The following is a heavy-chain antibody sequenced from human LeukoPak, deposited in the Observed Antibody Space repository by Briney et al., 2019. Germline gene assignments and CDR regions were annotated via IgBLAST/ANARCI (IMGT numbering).Heavy chain of an antibody. D-gene: IGHD2-21*02. CDR3: ARTVTALDWYFDL. Sequence: GASVKVSCKASNYTFTSYGISWVRQAPGQGLEWMGWISTFNGNRNYVQKFQGRVTMTTDTSTSTACMELRSLTSDDTAVYYCARTVTALDWYFDLWGRGTLVTVSS. CDR2: ISTFNGNR. CDR1: NYTFTSYG. J-gene: IGHJ2*01. V-gene: IGHV1-18*01.